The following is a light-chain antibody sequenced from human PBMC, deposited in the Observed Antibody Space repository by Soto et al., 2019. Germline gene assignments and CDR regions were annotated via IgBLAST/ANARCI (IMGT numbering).Light chain of an antibody. CDR1: SSDVGSYNR. CDR3: SSYTSSSTYV. J-gene: IGLJ1*01. Sequence: VLTQPASVSGSPGQSITISCTGTSSDVGSYNRVSWYQQPPGTAPKLLIYEVSNRPSGVPDRFSGSKSGNTASLTISGLQAEDEADYYCSSYTSSSTYVFGSGTKVTVL. V-gene: IGLV2-18*02. CDR2: EVS.